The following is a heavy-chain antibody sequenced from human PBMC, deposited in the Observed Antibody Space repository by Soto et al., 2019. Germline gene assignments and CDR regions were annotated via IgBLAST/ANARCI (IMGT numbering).Heavy chain of an antibody. J-gene: IGHJ4*02. CDR1: GFTFSSYA. Sequence: EVQLLESGGGLVQPGGSLRLSCAASGFTFSSYAMSWVRQAPGKGLEWVSAISGSGGSTYYADSVKGRFTISRDNSKNTLYLQMNSLRAEDTAVYYCAPRPSPMTTVTYWGQGTLVTVSS. V-gene: IGHV3-23*01. CDR3: APRPSPMTTVTY. CDR2: ISGSGGST. D-gene: IGHD4-17*01.